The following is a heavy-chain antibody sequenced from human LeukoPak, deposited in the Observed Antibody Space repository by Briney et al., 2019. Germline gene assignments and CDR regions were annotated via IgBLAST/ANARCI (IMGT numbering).Heavy chain of an antibody. CDR2: IYHSGST. CDR1: GGSISSGGSS. Sequence: PSETLSLTCAVSGGSISSGGSSWSWIRQPPGKGLEWIGYIYHSGSTYYNPSLKSRVTISVDRSENQFSLKLSSVTTADTAVYYCASRYCSSTSCAWDWFDPWGQGTLVTVSS. J-gene: IGHJ5*02. CDR3: ASRYCSSTSCAWDWFDP. D-gene: IGHD2-2*01. V-gene: IGHV4-30-2*01.